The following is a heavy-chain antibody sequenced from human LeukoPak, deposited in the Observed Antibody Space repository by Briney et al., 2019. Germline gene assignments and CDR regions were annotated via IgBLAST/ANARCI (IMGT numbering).Heavy chain of an antibody. Sequence: GGSLRLSCAASGFTFSNYAITWVRQAPGKGLEWVSSITNTGATTYYADSVKGRFTISRDNSKTTLYFQMNSLRVEDTAIYYCAKDRAGYSYGTFEAWGQGALVTVSS. CDR2: ITNTGATT. CDR3: AKDRAGYSYGTFEA. CDR1: GFTFSNYA. V-gene: IGHV3-23*01. D-gene: IGHD5-18*01. J-gene: IGHJ4*02.